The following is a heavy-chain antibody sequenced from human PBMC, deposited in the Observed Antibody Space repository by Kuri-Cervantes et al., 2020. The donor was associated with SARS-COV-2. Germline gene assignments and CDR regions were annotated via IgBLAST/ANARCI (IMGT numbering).Heavy chain of an antibody. D-gene: IGHD3-22*01. CDR3: AKDSSGYYYYFDY. V-gene: IGHV1-8*01. CDR2: MNPASGNT. Sequence: ASVKVSCKASGYTFNIHDINWVRQATGQGLEWMGWMNPASGNTGYAQKFQGRVTMISNTSITTAYMELSSLTSEDTAVYYCAKDSSGYYYYFDYWGQGTLVTVSS. J-gene: IGHJ4*02. CDR1: GYTFNIHD.